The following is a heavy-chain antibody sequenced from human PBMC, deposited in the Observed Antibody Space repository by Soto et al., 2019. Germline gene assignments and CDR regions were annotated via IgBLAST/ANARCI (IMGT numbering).Heavy chain of an antibody. V-gene: IGHV3-23*01. CDR1: GCTFISYA. CDR3: AKGSRDPRYSYGH. J-gene: IGHJ4*02. CDR2: ISGSGGST. D-gene: IGHD5-18*01. Sequence: GGSLRLSCAASGCTFISYAMSWVRPAPGKGLEWVSAISGSGGSTYYADSVKGRFTISRDNSKNTLYLQMNSLRAEDTAVYYCAKGSRDPRYSYGHWGQGTLVTVSS.